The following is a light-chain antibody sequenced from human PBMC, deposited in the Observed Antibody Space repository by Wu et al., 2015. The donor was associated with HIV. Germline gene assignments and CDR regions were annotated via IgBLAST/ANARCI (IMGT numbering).Light chain of an antibody. CDR3: QKYNTAPWT. J-gene: IGKJ1*01. Sequence: MTQSPATLSVSPGEKATLFCRASQSVNTHLAWYQQKPGKPPKVLIYAASTLQSGVPSRFSGSGSGTDFTLTISSLQPEDVATYYCQKYNTAPWTFGQGTKVEMK. CDR1: QSVNTH. V-gene: IGKV1-27*01. CDR2: AAS.